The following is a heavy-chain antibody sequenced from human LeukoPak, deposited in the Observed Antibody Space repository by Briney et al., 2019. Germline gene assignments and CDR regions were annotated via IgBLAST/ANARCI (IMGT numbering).Heavy chain of an antibody. CDR3: ARSAGSHKEGDYFDY. J-gene: IGHJ4*02. CDR1: GYTFTSYA. D-gene: IGHD2-15*01. CDR2: INAGNGNT. Sequence: ASVKVSCKASGYTFTSYAMHWVRQAPGQRLEWMGWINAGNGNTKYSQKFQGRVTITRDTSASTAYMELSSLRSEDTAVYYCARSAGSHKEGDYFDYWGQGALVTVSS. V-gene: IGHV1-3*01.